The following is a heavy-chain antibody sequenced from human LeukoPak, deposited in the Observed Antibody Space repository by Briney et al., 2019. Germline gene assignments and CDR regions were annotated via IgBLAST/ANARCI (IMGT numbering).Heavy chain of an antibody. CDR3: ARVYSPGSHDY. D-gene: IGHD2-21*01. Sequence: PSETLSLTCTVSGGSISSSSYYWGWIRQPPGKGLEWIGSIYHSGSTYYNPSLKSRVTISVDTSKNQFSLKLSSVTAADTAVYYCARVYSPGSHDYWGQGTLVTVSS. V-gene: IGHV4-39*07. CDR2: IYHSGST. J-gene: IGHJ4*02. CDR1: GGSISSSSYY.